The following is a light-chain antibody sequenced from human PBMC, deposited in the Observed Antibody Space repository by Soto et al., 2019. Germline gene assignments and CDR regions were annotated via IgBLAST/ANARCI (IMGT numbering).Light chain of an antibody. CDR2: DGT. J-gene: IGLJ1*01. CDR3: GSWDSGLSAYV. CDR1: STDIGTYNR. V-gene: IGLV2-14*02. Sequence: QSALTQPASVSGSPGQSITISCTGTSTDIGTYNRVSWYLQHPGKAPKLMIYDGTKRPSGIPDRFSGSKSGTSATLRITGFQTGDEADDYCGSWDSGLSAYVFGTGTKVTVL.